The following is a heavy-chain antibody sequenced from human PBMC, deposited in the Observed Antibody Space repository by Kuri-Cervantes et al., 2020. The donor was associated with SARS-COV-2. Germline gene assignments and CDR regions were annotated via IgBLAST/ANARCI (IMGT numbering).Heavy chain of an antibody. D-gene: IGHD1-1*01. Sequence: GESLKISCAASGFTFKTYGMHWVRQAPGKGLEWVAFTRYDGNNQYYGDSVKGRFTISRDNSKNTLYLQMNSLRAEDTAVYYCAKLSNWDDAFDIWGQGTMVTVSS. CDR1: GFTFKTYG. CDR3: AKLSNWDDAFDI. J-gene: IGHJ3*02. CDR2: TRYDGNNQ. V-gene: IGHV3-30*02.